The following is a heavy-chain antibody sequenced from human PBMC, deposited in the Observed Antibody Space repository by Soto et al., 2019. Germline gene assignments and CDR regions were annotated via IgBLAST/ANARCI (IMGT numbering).Heavy chain of an antibody. CDR1: GDSISNSRFY. J-gene: IGHJ5*02. Sequence: SETLSLTCSVSGDSISNSRFYWAWIRQPPGEGLEWIGSIYHTGNAYYNPSLKSRVTISVDTSRNQFSLKLTSVTAADAALYYCARDFFDSSDYTTNWFDPWGQGTLVTVSS. CDR2: IYHTGNA. D-gene: IGHD3-22*01. CDR3: ARDFFDSSDYTTNWFDP. V-gene: IGHV4-39*01.